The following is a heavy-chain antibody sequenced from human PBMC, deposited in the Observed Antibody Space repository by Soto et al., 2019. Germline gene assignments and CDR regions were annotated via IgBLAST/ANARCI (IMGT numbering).Heavy chain of an antibody. CDR3: ARYRGDSGYDSWFDP. Sequence: QVQLVQSGAEVKKPGASVKVSCKASGYTFTSYAMHWVRQAPGQRLEWMGWINAGNGNTKYSQKFQGRVTITRDTSASTAHMELSSLRSEDTAVYYCARYRGDSGYDSWFDPWGQGTLVTVSS. V-gene: IGHV1-3*01. CDR2: INAGNGNT. CDR1: GYTFTSYA. J-gene: IGHJ5*02. D-gene: IGHD5-12*01.